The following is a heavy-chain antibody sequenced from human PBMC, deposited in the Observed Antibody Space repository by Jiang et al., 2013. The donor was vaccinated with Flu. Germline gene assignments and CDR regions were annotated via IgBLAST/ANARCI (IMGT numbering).Heavy chain of an antibody. D-gene: IGHD5-24*01. V-gene: IGHV5-51*01. Sequence: GAEVKKPGEPLKISCTGSGYIFTTYWIAWVRQMPGKGLEWMGMVYPGDSDVRYSPSFEGQVTFSADKSTNTAYLQWGSLQASDTAIYYCARVTGYIKYYLEYWGQGTLVTVSS. CDR1: GYIFTTYW. CDR2: VYPGDSDV. CDR3: ARVTGYIKYYLEY. J-gene: IGHJ4*02.